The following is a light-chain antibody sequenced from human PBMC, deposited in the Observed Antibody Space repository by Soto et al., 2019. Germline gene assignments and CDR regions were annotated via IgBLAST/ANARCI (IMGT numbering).Light chain of an antibody. J-gene: IGKJ3*01. CDR1: QSVSSN. CDR3: QQYNNCPPET. Sequence: EIVMTQSPATLSVSPGERATLSCRASQSVSSNLAWYQQKPGQAPRLLIYGASTRATGIPARFSGSGSGTECTLAIRSLQSEDLAVYYCQQYNNCPPETFGPGTKVDIK. V-gene: IGKV3-15*01. CDR2: GAS.